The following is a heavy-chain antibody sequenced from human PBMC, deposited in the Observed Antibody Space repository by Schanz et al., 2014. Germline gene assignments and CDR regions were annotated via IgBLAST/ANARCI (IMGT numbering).Heavy chain of an antibody. V-gene: IGHV3-23*01. CDR2: INSVGSNT. J-gene: IGHJ4*02. D-gene: IGHD2-2*01. CDR1: GFTFSSYA. CDR3: ARESSNDIVLVPGAVFDH. Sequence: EVQLLESGGGLVQPGGSLRLSCAASGFTFSSYAMSWVRQAPGKGLEWVARINSVGSNTDYADSVKGRFTISRDNSKNTVYLQMNSLRPGDTAVYYCARESSNDIVLVPGAVFDHWGQGILVTVSS.